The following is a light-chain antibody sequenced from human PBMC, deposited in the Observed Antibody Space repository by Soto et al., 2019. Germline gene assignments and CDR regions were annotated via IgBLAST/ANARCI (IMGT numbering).Light chain of an antibody. CDR1: SGSIASNY. J-gene: IGLJ1*01. Sequence: NFMLTQPHSVSESPGKTVTISCTRSSGSIASNYVQWYQQRPSSAPTTVSYDDNQRPSGVPDRVSGSINSSSNSASLTISGLKTEDEADYYGQSSEVFGTGTKLTVL. CDR2: DDN. CDR3: QSSEV. V-gene: IGLV6-57*03.